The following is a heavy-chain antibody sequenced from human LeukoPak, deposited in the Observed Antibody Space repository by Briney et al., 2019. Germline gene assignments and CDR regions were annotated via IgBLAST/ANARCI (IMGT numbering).Heavy chain of an antibody. CDR3: ARDGAPIAAALTWFDP. D-gene: IGHD6-13*01. Sequence: ASVKVSCKASGYTFTSYGISWVRQAPGQGLEWMGWISAYNGNTNYAQKLQGRVTMTTDTSTSSAYMELRSLRSGDTAVYYCARDGAPIAAALTWFDPWGQGTLVTVSS. CDR1: GYTFTSYG. J-gene: IGHJ5*02. CDR2: ISAYNGNT. V-gene: IGHV1-18*01.